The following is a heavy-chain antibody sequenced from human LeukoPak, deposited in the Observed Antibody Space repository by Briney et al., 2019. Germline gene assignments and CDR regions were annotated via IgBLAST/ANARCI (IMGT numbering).Heavy chain of an antibody. CDR1: GGSISSSSYY. V-gene: IGHV4-39*07. J-gene: IGHJ5*02. CDR3: ALRRFGANWFDP. Sequence: SETLSLTCTVSGGSISSSSYYWGWIRQPPGKGLEWIGGIYYSGSTYYNPSLKSRVTISVDTSKNQFSLKLSSVTAADTAVYYCALRRFGANWFDPWGQGTLVTVSS. CDR2: IYYSGST. D-gene: IGHD3-10*01.